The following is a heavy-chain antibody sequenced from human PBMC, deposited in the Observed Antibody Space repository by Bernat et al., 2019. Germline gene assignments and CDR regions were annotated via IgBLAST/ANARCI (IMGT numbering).Heavy chain of an antibody. J-gene: IGHJ3*02. CDR2: FDPEDGET. Sequence: QVQLVQSGAEVKKPGASVKVSCKVSGYTLTELSMHWVRQAPGKGLEWMGGFDPEDGETIYAQKFQGRVTMTEDKSTDTAYMELSSLRSEDTAVYYCATDKKGLYYYGSGSYYKRGAFDIWGQGTMVTVSS. D-gene: IGHD3-10*01. CDR1: GYTLTELS. CDR3: ATDKKGLYYYGSGSYYKRGAFDI. V-gene: IGHV1-24*01.